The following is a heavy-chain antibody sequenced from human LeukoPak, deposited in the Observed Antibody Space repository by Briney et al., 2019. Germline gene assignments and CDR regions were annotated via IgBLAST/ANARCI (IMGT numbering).Heavy chain of an antibody. CDR1: GYTFTGYY. V-gene: IGHV1-2*02. D-gene: IGHD3-10*01. CDR2: INPNSGGT. J-gene: IGHJ4*02. CDR3: ARAHIITMVRGVRGSFDY. Sequence: GASVKVSCKASGYTFTGYYMHWVRQAPGQGLEWMGWINPNSGGTNYAQKFQGRVTMTRDTSISTAYMELSRLRSDDTAVYYCARAHIITMVRGVRGSFDYWGQGTWSPSPQ.